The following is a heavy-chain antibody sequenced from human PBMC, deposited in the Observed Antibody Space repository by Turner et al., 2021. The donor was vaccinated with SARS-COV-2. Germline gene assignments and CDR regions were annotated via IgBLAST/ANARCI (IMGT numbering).Heavy chain of an antibody. Sequence: QLQLQASGPGLVKPSETLSPTCTVSGGSISSSSYYWGWIRQPPGKGLEWIGSIYYSGSTYYNPSLKSRVTISVDTSKNQFSLKLTSVTAADTAVYFCARHWEVAAAAYLARFDPWGQGTLVTVSS. V-gene: IGHV4-39*01. CDR3: ARHWEVAAAAYLARFDP. CDR2: IYYSGST. CDR1: GGSISSSSYY. D-gene: IGHD6-13*01. J-gene: IGHJ5*02.